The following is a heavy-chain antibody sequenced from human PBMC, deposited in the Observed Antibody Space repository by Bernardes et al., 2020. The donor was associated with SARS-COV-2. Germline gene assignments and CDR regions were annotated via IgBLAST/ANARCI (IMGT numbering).Heavy chain of an antibody. V-gene: IGHV4-34*01. D-gene: IGHD2-2*01. Sequence: SETLSLTCAVYGGSFSGYYWSWIRQPPGKGLEWIGEINHSGSTNYNPSPKSRLTTSVDTSKNQFSLKLSSVTAADTAVYYCASRYCSSTSCYGGWFDPWGQGTLVTVSS. CDR2: INHSGST. CDR1: GGSFSGYY. J-gene: IGHJ5*02. CDR3: ASRYCSSTSCYGGWFDP.